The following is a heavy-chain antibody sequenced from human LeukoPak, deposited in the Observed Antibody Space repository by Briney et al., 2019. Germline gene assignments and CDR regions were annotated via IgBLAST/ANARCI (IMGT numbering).Heavy chain of an antibody. D-gene: IGHD5-18*01. J-gene: IGHJ5*02. V-gene: IGHV3-23*01. CDR2: IFPSGGEI. Sequence: PGGSLRLSCAASGFTFSTFAMLWVRQPRGKGLEWVSSIFPSGGEIHYADSVRGRFTISRDNSKSTLSLQMNSLRAEDTAIYYCVTYRQVMLPFEAWGQGTLATVSS. CDR1: GFTFSTFA. CDR3: VTYRQVMLPFEA.